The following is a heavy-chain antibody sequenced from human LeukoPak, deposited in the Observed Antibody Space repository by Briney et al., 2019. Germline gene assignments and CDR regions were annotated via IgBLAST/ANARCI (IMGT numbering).Heavy chain of an antibody. V-gene: IGHV4-34*01. J-gene: IGHJ5*02. CDR1: GGSFSGYY. CDR3: ARWEQQLVSGGFDP. Sequence: PSETLSLTCAVYGGSFSGYYWSWIRQPPGKGLEWIGEINHSGSTNYNPSLKSRVTISVDTSKNQFSLKLSSVTAADTAVCYCARWEQQLVSGGFDPWGQGTLVTVSS. D-gene: IGHD6-13*01. CDR2: INHSGST.